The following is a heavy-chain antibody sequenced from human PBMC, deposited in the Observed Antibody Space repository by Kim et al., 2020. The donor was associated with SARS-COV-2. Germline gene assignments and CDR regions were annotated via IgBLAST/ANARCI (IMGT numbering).Heavy chain of an antibody. Sequence: GGSLRLSCAASGFTFDDYAMHWVRQAPGKGLEWVSGISWNSGSIGYADSVKGRFTISRDNAKNSLYLQMNSLRAEDTALYYCAKDRLHESAVWYFDLWGRGTLVTVSS. J-gene: IGHJ2*01. V-gene: IGHV3-9*01. CDR3: AKDRLHESAVWYFDL. CDR1: GFTFDDYA. D-gene: IGHD6-25*01. CDR2: ISWNSGSI.